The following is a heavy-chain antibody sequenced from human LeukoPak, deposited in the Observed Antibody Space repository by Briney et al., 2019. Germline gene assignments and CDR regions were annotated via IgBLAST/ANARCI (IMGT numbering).Heavy chain of an antibody. Sequence: PGGSLRLSCAASGFTFSSYAMSWVRQAPGKGLEWVSAISGSGGSTYYADSVKGRFTISRDNSKNTLYLQMNSLRAEDTAVYYCAKGSGYSYGSYYFDYWGQGTLVTVSS. V-gene: IGHV3-23*01. J-gene: IGHJ4*02. D-gene: IGHD5-18*01. CDR2: ISGSGGST. CDR1: GFTFSSYA. CDR3: AKGSGYSYGSYYFDY.